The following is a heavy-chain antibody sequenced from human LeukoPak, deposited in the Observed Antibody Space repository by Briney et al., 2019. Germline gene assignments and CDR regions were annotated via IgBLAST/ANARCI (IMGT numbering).Heavy chain of an antibody. CDR2: ITNSGSFK. Sequence: PGGTLRLSRAASGFTLSYHYLRWVPHAPGKGLEWVSYITNSGSFKNYADSVKGRFTISRDNAKNSVYLQMNSLRVDDTAVYYCAGPGDFGDGRDPAHNWFDPWGQGTLVTVSS. D-gene: IGHD4-17*01. CDR1: GFTLSYHY. CDR3: AGPGDFGDGRDPAHNWFDP. J-gene: IGHJ5*02. V-gene: IGHV3-11*03.